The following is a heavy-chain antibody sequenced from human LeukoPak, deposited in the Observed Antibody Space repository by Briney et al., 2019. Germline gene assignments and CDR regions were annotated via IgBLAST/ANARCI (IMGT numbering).Heavy chain of an antibody. CDR1: GYSFTSYW. CDR2: IYPGDSDT. D-gene: IGHD1-26*01. J-gene: IGHJ5*02. CDR3: ARLGVLGPSGSYFFGWFDP. V-gene: IGHV5-51*01. Sequence: GESLKISCKGSGYSFTSYWIGWVRQMPGKGLEWMGIIYPGDSDTRYSPSFQGQVTISADKSISTAYLQWSSLKASDTAMYYCARLGVLGPSGSYFFGWFDPWGQGTLVTVSS.